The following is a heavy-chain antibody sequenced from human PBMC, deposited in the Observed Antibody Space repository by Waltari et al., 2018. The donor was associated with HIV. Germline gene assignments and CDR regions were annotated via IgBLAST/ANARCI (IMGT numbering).Heavy chain of an antibody. D-gene: IGHD3-3*01. Sequence: QVQLQQWGAGLLKPSETLSLTCAVYGGSFSGYYWSWIRQPPGKGLEWIGEINHSGSTNYNPSLKSRVTISVDTSKNQFSLKLSSVTAADTAVYYCAREANYYDFWSGYSPYYFDYWGQGTLVTVSS. CDR2: INHSGST. J-gene: IGHJ4*02. CDR1: GGSFSGYY. V-gene: IGHV4-34*01. CDR3: AREANYYDFWSGYSPYYFDY.